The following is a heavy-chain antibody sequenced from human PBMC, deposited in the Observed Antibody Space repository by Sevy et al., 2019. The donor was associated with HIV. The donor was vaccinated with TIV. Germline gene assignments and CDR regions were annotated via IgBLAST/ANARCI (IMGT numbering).Heavy chain of an antibody. CDR1: GFTFRSYW. D-gene: IGHD5-18*01. CDR2: IDQDGSSE. J-gene: IGHJ4*02. V-gene: IGHV3-7*01. CDR3: ATDLYSHGTY. Sequence: GGSLRLSCAASGFTFRSYWMSWVRQAPGTGLEWVANIDQDGSSEAYVDSVKGRFTISRDNVENSLFLQMNSLRVEDTADYFCATDLYSHGTYWGQGILVTVSS.